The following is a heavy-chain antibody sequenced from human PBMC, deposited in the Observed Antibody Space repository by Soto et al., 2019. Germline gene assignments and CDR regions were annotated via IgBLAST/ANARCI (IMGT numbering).Heavy chain of an antibody. CDR2: ISYDGSNK. CDR3: AKARNDYGDYTY. J-gene: IGHJ4*02. Sequence: QVQLVESGGGVVQPGRSLRLSCAASGFTFSSYGMHWVRQAPGKGLEWVAVISYDGSNKYYADSVKGRFTISRDNSKNTLYLQMNSLRAEDTAVYYCAKARNDYGDYTYWGQGTLGTVSS. V-gene: IGHV3-30*18. CDR1: GFTFSSYG. D-gene: IGHD4-17*01.